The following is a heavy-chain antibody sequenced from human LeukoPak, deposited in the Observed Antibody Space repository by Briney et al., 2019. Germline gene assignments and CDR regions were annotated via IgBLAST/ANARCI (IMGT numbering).Heavy chain of an antibody. Sequence: GGSLRLSCAASRFTFSTYAMTWVRQAPGKGLEWVSAISTSDLTTYYADSVKGRFTISRDNSKNTLYLQMNSLGAEDTAIYYCAKGDYGGNSGSFFDYWGQGTLVTVSS. CDR1: RFTFSTYA. J-gene: IGHJ4*02. CDR3: AKGDYGGNSGSFFDY. CDR2: ISTSDLTT. D-gene: IGHD4-23*01. V-gene: IGHV3-23*01.